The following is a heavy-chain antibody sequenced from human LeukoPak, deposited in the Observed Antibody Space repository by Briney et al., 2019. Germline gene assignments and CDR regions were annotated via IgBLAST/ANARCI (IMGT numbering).Heavy chain of an antibody. CDR2: ISTYNGNT. D-gene: IGHD2-2*01. Sequence: ASVKVSCKASGYTFSNFGISWVRQAPGQGLEWMGWISTYNGNTNYAQKLQGRVTMTTDTSTSTAYMELRSLRSGDTAVYYCATIRKEYCTSTSCHYYYYIDVWGEETTVTVSS. CDR1: GYTFSNFG. J-gene: IGHJ6*03. V-gene: IGHV1-18*01. CDR3: ATIRKEYCTSTSCHYYYYIDV.